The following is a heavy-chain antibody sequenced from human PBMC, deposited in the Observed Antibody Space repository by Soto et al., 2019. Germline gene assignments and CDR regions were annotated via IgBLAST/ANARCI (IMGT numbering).Heavy chain of an antibody. CDR3: ARPKGSYSSGYYYFDY. Sequence: SVKVSCKASGGTFSSYAISWVRQAPGQGLEWMGGIIPIFGTANYAQKFQGRVTITADESTSTAYMELSSLRSEDTAVYYCARPKGSYSSGYYYFDYWGQGTLVTVSS. J-gene: IGHJ4*02. D-gene: IGHD6-19*01. CDR2: IIPIFGTA. CDR1: GGTFSSYA. V-gene: IGHV1-69*13.